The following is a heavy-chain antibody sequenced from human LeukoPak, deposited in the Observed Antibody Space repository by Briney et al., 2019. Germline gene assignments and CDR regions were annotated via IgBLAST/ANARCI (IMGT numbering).Heavy chain of an antibody. CDR2: MNPNSGNT. V-gene: IGHV1-8*03. Sequence: ASVKVSCKASGYTFTSYDINWVRQATGQGLEWMGWMNPNSGNTGYAQKFQGRVTITRNTSISTAYMELSRLRSDDTAVYYCARGLWFGELRPSDAFDIWGQGTMVTVSS. CDR1: GYTFTSYD. D-gene: IGHD3-10*01. CDR3: ARGLWFGELRPSDAFDI. J-gene: IGHJ3*02.